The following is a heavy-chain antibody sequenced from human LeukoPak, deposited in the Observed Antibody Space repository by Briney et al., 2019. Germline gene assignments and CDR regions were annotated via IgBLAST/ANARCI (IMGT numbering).Heavy chain of an antibody. CDR2: IYYSGST. CDR1: GGSISSYY. Sequence: PSETLSLTCTVSGGSISSYYWSWLRQPPGKGLEWIGYIYYSGSTYYNPSLKSRVTISVDTSKNQFSLRLSSVTAADTAVYYCARANWGGDAFDIWGQGTMVTVSS. J-gene: IGHJ3*02. D-gene: IGHD7-27*01. V-gene: IGHV4-30-4*08. CDR3: ARANWGGDAFDI.